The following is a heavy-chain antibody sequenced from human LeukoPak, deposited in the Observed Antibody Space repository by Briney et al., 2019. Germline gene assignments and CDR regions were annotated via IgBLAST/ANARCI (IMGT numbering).Heavy chain of an antibody. J-gene: IGHJ4*02. CDR2: ITDSGGST. Sequence: PGGSLRLSCAASGFTFSSYAMSWVRQAPGEGLEWVSAITDSGGSTYHSDSVKGRFTISRDNSKNTLYLQMNTLRAEDTAIYYCAKGSSGSRPYYFDYWGQGTLVTVSS. CDR3: AKGSSGSRPYYFDY. D-gene: IGHD3-22*01. V-gene: IGHV3-23*01. CDR1: GFTFSSYA.